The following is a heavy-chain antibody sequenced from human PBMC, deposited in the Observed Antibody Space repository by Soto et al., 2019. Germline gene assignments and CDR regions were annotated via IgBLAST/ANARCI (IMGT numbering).Heavy chain of an antibody. D-gene: IGHD5-12*01. V-gene: IGHV3-74*01. CDR3: ARNSDIARGGMDV. Sequence: PGGSLRLSCAASGFTLSSYWMHWVRQAPGKGLVWVSRINSDGSSISYADSVKGRFTISRDNAKNTLYLQMNSLGVEDAALYYCARNSDIARGGMDVWGQGTTVTVSS. CDR1: GFTLSSYW. J-gene: IGHJ6*02. CDR2: INSDGSSI.